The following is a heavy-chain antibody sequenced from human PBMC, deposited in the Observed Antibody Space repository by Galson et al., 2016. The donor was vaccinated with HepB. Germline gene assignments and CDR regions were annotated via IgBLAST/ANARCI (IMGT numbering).Heavy chain of an antibody. CDR2: IKRDGTEK. J-gene: IGHJ4*02. D-gene: IGHD3-10*01. Sequence: SLRLSCAASGFTFNNYWMSWVRQAPGKGPEWVANIKRDGTEKYYLDSVEGRLTVSRDNAKNSLSLQMDSLRAEDTAVYYCARGSYYGSGSYGIYFDYWGQGTLVTVSS. CDR1: GFTFNNYW. CDR3: ARGSYYGSGSYGIYFDY. V-gene: IGHV3-7*04.